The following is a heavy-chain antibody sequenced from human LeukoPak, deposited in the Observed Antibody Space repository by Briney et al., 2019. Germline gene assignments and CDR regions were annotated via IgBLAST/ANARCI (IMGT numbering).Heavy chain of an antibody. CDR1: GGSFSDYY. D-gene: IGHD5-24*01. Sequence: LSLTCAVYGGSFSDYYMSWIRQAPGKGLEWVSSISSSSSYIYYADSVKGRFTISRDNAKNSLYLQMNSLRAEDTAVYYCARRSRDGWYFDYWGQGTLVTVSS. V-gene: IGHV3-11*06. CDR2: ISSSSSYI. J-gene: IGHJ4*02. CDR3: ARRSRDGWYFDY.